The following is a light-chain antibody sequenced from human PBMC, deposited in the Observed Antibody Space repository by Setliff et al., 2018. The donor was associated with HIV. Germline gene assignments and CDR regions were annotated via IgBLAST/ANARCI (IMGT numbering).Light chain of an antibody. Sequence: QSVLTQPASVSGSPGQSITISRTGTSSDVGGYNYVSWYQHFPGRTPKLIIYDVRNRPPGVSSRFSGSKSGNTASLTISGLRAEDEADYYCSSYRSGNIGVFGGGTKVTVL. J-gene: IGLJ1*01. V-gene: IGLV2-14*03. CDR3: SSYRSGNIGV. CDR1: SSDVGGYNY. CDR2: DVR.